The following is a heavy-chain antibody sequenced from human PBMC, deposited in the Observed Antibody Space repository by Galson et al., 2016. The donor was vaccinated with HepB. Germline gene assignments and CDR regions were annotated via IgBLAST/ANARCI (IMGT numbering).Heavy chain of an antibody. V-gene: IGHV3-21*01. J-gene: IGHJ4*02. CDR3: ATRSGGWYYFDY. CDR1: GFSFSDYS. CDR2: ISYSSGSDI. Sequence: SLRLSCAASGFSFSDYSMNWVRQAPGKGLEWVSSISYSSGSDIYYADSVKGRFTISRDNAKNSMDLQMNSLRAEDTAVYYCATRSGGWYYFDYWGQGTLVTVSS. D-gene: IGHD6-19*01.